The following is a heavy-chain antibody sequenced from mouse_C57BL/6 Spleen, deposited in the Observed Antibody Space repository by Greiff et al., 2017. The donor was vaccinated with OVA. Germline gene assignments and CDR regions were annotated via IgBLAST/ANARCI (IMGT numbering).Heavy chain of an antibody. D-gene: IGHD2-1*01. CDR2: ISSGGSYT. CDR3: ARHEDYGNYDWYFDV. V-gene: IGHV5-6*02. Sequence: DVMLVESGGDLVKPGGSLKLSCAASGFTFSSYGMSWVRQTPDKRLEWVATISSGGSYTYYPDSVKGRFTISRDNAKNTLYLQMSSLKSEDTAMYYCARHEDYGNYDWYFDVWGTGTTVTVSS. J-gene: IGHJ1*03. CDR1: GFTFSSYG.